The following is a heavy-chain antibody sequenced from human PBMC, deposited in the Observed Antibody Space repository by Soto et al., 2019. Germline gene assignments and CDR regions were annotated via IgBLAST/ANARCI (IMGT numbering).Heavy chain of an antibody. J-gene: IGHJ2*01. D-gene: IGHD6-19*01. CDR3: GRVHSCWYDPEYFAL. CDR1: GYTFTTYG. CDR2: ISAYNGNT. V-gene: IGHV1-18*01. Sequence: ASVKVSCKASGYTFTTYGISWVRQAPGQGLEWMGWISAYNGNTKYAQKLQGRVTMTTDTSTSTAYMELRSLRSDDTAVYYCGRVHSCWYDPEYFALWGRGTLVTGSS.